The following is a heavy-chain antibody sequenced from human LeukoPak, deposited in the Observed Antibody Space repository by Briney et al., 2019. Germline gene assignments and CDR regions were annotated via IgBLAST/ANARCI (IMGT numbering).Heavy chain of an antibody. Sequence: ASVKVSCKASGYTFTSYDINWVRQATGQGLEWMGWMNPNSGNTGYAQKFQGRVTITRNTSISTAYMELSSLRSEDTAVYYCARGGTVTTNYYYYMDVWGKGTTVTVSS. V-gene: IGHV1-8*03. D-gene: IGHD4-17*01. CDR2: MNPNSGNT. J-gene: IGHJ6*03. CDR1: GYTFTSYD. CDR3: ARGGTVTTNYYYYMDV.